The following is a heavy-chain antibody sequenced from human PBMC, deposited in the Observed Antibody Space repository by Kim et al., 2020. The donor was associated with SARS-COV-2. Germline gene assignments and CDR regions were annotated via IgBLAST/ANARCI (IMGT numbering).Heavy chain of an antibody. CDR3: AKDLMVRGTDAFGI. D-gene: IGHD3-10*01. Sequence: ADSVKGRFTISRDNAKNSLYLQMNSLRAEDTALYYCAKDLMVRGTDAFGIWGQGTMVTVSS. J-gene: IGHJ3*02. V-gene: IGHV3-9*01.